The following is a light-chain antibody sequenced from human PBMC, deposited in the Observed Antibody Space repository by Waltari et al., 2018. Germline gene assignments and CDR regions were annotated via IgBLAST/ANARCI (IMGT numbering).Light chain of an antibody. J-gene: IGLJ7*01. Sequence: QSVLTQPPSASGTPGQRVTIPCSGSSSNIGSNTVNWYQQPPGTAPKPLIYKNNQRPSGVPDRFSGSKSGTSASLAISGLQSEDEADYYCAAWDDSLNGAVFGGGTQLTVL. CDR3: AAWDDSLNGAV. CDR1: SSNIGSNT. V-gene: IGLV1-44*01. CDR2: KNN.